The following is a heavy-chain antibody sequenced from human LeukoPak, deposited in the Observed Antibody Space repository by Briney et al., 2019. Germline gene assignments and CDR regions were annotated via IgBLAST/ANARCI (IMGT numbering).Heavy chain of an antibody. CDR3: ARDRDGSSPD. Sequence: SETLSLTCTVSGYSISSGYYWGWIRQPPGKGLEWIGSIYHSGSTYYNPSLKSRVTISVDTSKNQFSLKLSSVTAADTAVYYCARDRDGSSPDWGQGTLVTVSS. CDR1: GYSISSGYY. V-gene: IGHV4-38-2*02. D-gene: IGHD5-24*01. J-gene: IGHJ4*02. CDR2: IYHSGST.